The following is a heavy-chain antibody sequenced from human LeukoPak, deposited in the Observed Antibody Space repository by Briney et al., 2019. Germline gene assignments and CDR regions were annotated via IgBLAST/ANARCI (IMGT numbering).Heavy chain of an antibody. CDR3: ARAEGTRDGYNPFDY. V-gene: IGHV4-59*01. CDR2: IYYSGST. D-gene: IGHD5-24*01. Sequence: SETLSLTCTVSGGSISSYYWSWIRQPPGKGLKWIGYIYYSGSTNYNPSLKSRVTISVDTSKNQFSLKLSSVTAADTAVYYCARAEGTRDGYNPFDYWGQGTLVTVSS. CDR1: GGSISSYY. J-gene: IGHJ4*02.